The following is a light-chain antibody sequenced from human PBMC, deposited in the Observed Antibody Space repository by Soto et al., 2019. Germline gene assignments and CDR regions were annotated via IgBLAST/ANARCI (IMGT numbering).Light chain of an antibody. CDR3: QQLDSYPIT. CDR2: AAS. CDR1: QGISSY. Sequence: DIKLTQSPSFRSASVGDRVTITCRASQGISSYLAWYQQKPGKAPKLLIYAASTLQSGVPSSFSGSGSGTEFTLTISSLQPEDFATYYCQQLDSYPITFGQGTRLEIK. V-gene: IGKV1-9*01. J-gene: IGKJ5*01.